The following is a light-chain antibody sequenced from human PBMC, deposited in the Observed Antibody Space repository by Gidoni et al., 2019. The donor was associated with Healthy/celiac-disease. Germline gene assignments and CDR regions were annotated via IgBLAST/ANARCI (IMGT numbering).Light chain of an antibody. Sequence: SALTQPASVSGSPGESITITCTGTSSDVGGYNYVSWYQQHPGKAPNIMIYDVSNRPSGVSNRFSGSKSGNTASLTSSGLQAEDESDYYCSSYTSSSTVVFGGGTKLTVL. CDR3: SSYTSSSTVV. V-gene: IGLV2-14*01. CDR1: SSDVGGYNY. CDR2: DVS. J-gene: IGLJ2*01.